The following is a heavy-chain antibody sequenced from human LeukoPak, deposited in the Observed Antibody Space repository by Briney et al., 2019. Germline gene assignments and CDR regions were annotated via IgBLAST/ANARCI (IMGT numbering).Heavy chain of an antibody. CDR2: VRNDGGDK. V-gene: IGHV3-30*02. Sequence: GGSLRLSCAASGFIFSDYGMHWVRQAPGKGLEWVTMVRNDGGDKYYANSVRGRFTISRDNSKNTLYLQMNSLRPEDTAVYYCAKHYYGSGSQKYYFDYWGQGTLVTVSS. CDR1: GFIFSDYG. D-gene: IGHD3-10*01. J-gene: IGHJ4*02. CDR3: AKHYYGSGSQKYYFDY.